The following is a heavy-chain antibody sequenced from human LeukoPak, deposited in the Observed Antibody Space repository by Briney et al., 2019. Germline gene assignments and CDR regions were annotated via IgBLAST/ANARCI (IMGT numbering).Heavy chain of an antibody. Sequence: TSQTLSLTCTVSGGSISSGGYYWSWIRQPPGKGLEWIGYIYHSGSTYYNPSLKSRVTISVDRSKNQFSLKLSSVTAADTAVYYCARGRYDSKGPWGQGTLVTVSS. D-gene: IGHD3-3*01. CDR2: IYHSGST. J-gene: IGHJ5*02. CDR1: GGSISSGGYY. CDR3: ARGRYDSKGP. V-gene: IGHV4-30-2*01.